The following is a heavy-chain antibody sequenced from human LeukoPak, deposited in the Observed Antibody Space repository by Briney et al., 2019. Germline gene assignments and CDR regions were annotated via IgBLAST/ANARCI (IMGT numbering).Heavy chain of an antibody. J-gene: IGHJ4*02. CDR3: ARLLGYCSSTSCYAFDY. V-gene: IGHV4-59*08. Sequence: PSETLSLTCTVSGGSISSYYWSWIRQPPGKGLEWIGYIYYSGSTNYNPSLKSRVTISVDTSKNQFSLKLSSVTAADTAAYYCARLLGYCSSTSCYAFDYWGQGTLVTVSS. CDR2: IYYSGST. CDR1: GGSISSYY. D-gene: IGHD2-2*01.